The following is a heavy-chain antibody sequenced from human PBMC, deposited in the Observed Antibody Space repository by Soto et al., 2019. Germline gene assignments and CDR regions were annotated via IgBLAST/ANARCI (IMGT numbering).Heavy chain of an antibody. CDR2: ISGSGGST. J-gene: IGHJ4*02. V-gene: IGHV3-23*01. CDR3: ARSGYSYGPFDY. Sequence: VRQAPGKGLEWVSAISGSGGSTYYADSVKGRFTISRDNSKNTLYLQMNSLRAEDTAVYYCARSGYSYGPFDYWGQGTLVTVSS. D-gene: IGHD5-18*01.